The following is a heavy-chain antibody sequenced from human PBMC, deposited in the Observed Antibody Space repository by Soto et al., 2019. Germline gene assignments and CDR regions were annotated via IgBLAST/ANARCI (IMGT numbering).Heavy chain of an antibody. CDR1: GYTFNSYY. V-gene: IGHV1-46*02. D-gene: IGHD5-18*01. CDR2: FNPSGGST. J-gene: IGHJ2*01. CDR3: ARGGYDWYFDL. Sequence: QVQLVQSGAEVKKPGASVKVSCKASGYTFNSYYMHWVREAPGQGLEWMGIFNPSGGSTNYPQKLQGRVTVTRDTSTSTVYMELSSLRSEDTAIYYCARGGYDWYFDLWGRGTLVTVSS.